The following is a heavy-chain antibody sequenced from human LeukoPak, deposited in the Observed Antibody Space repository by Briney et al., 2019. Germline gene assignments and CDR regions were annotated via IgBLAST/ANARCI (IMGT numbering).Heavy chain of an antibody. CDR2: ISSSSSYI. CDR1: GFTFSSYS. Sequence: GGSLRLSRAASGFTFSSYSMNWVRQAPGKGLEWVSSISSSSSYIYYADSVKGRFTISRDNAKNSLYLQMNSLRAEDTAVYYCARLPQGVAATTFDYWGQGTLVTVSS. J-gene: IGHJ4*02. D-gene: IGHD2-15*01. V-gene: IGHV3-21*01. CDR3: ARLPQGVAATTFDY.